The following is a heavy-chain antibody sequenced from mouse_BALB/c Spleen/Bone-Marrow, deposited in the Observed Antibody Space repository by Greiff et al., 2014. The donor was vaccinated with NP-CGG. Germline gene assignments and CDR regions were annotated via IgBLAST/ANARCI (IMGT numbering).Heavy chain of an antibody. CDR1: GYAFSSYW. CDR3: ARVRNWADY. CDR2: IYPGNGDT. D-gene: IGHD4-1*01. Sequence: VQLQQSGAELVRPGSSVKISCKASGYAFSSYWMNWVKQRPGQGLEWIGQIYPGNGDTNYNGKFKGKATLTADTSSSTAYMQLSSLSSEDSAVYFCARVRNWADYWGQGTTLTVSS. V-gene: IGHV1-80*01. J-gene: IGHJ2*01.